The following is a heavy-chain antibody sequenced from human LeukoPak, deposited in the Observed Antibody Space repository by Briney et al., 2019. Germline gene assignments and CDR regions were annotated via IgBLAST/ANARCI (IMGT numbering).Heavy chain of an antibody. J-gene: IGHJ4*02. V-gene: IGHV4-38-2*01. CDR3: ARATSSGWPNFDY. D-gene: IGHD6-19*01. Sequence: SETLSLTCAVSGYSISSGYYWGWIRQPPGKGPEWIGSIHHSGSTYYNPSLKSRVTISVDTSKNQFSLKLSSVTAADTAVYYCARATSSGWPNFDYWGQGTLVTVSS. CDR1: GYSISSGYY. CDR2: IHHSGST.